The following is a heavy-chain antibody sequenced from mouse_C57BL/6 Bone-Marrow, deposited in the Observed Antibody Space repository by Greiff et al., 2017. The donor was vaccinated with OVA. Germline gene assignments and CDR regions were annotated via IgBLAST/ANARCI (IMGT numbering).Heavy chain of an antibody. J-gene: IGHJ4*01. CDR3: ARSPPYAMDY. V-gene: IGHV7-3*01. CDR2: IRNKANGYTT. Sequence: EVKLVESGGGLVQPGGSLSLSCAASGFTFTDYYMSWVRQPPGKALEWLGFIRNKANGYTTEYSASVKGRFTISRDNSQSILYLQMNALRAEDSATYYCARSPPYAMDYWGQGTSVTVSS. CDR1: GFTFTDYY.